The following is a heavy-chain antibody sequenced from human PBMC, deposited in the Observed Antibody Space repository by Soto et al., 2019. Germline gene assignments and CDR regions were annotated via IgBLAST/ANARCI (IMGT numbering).Heavy chain of an antibody. J-gene: IGHJ4*02. CDR2: VYYGGST. CDR1: GDSIRSYY. D-gene: IGHD3-3*01. Sequence: SETLSLTCTVSGDSIRSYYWTWIRQPPGRGLEWIGHVYYGGSTNYNPSLQSRVTISLDTSKNQFSLRLTSMTAADAAVYYCAGEGALATFGVVWGQGTRVTVSS. V-gene: IGHV4-59*01. CDR3: AGEGALATFGVV.